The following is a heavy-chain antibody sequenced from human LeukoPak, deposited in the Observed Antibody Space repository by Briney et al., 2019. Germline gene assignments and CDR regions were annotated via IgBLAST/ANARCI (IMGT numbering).Heavy chain of an antibody. V-gene: IGHV4-4*02. J-gene: IGHJ4*02. CDR1: GGSISSSNW. CDR2: IYHSGST. CDR3: ARTYYYGSGRYFDY. D-gene: IGHD3-10*01. Sequence: SETLSLTCAVSGGSISSSNWWSWVRQPPGKGLEWIGEIYHSGSTTYNPSLKSRVTISVDTSKNQFSLKLSSVTAADTAIYYCARTYYYGSGRYFDYWGQGTLVTVSS.